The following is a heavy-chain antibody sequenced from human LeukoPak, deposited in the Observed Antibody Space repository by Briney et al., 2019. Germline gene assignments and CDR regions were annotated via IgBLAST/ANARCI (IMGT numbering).Heavy chain of an antibody. CDR3: STGGYFLDY. J-gene: IGHJ4*02. CDR2: VKSKADGGTI. Sequence: GGSLRLSCATSGFTFSNAWMNWVRQAPGKGLEWIGRVKSKADGGTIDYAAPVKGRFTISRDDSKNTVYLQMNSLKSEDTAVYYCSTGGYFLDYWGQETLVTVSS. D-gene: IGHD2/OR15-2a*01. CDR1: GFTFSNAW. V-gene: IGHV3-15*05.